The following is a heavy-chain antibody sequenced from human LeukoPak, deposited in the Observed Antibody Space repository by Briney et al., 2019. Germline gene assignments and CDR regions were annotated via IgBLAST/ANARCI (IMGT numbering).Heavy chain of an antibody. Sequence: GGSLRLSCAASGFTFSSYSMNWVRQAPGKGLEWVSYISSSSGTIYYTDSVKGRFTISRDNAKNSLYLQMNSLRAEDTAVYYCARGIAADDTAYWGQGTLVTVSS. V-gene: IGHV3-48*01. CDR1: GFTFSSYS. CDR2: ISSSSGTI. CDR3: ARGIAADDTAY. J-gene: IGHJ4*02. D-gene: IGHD6-13*01.